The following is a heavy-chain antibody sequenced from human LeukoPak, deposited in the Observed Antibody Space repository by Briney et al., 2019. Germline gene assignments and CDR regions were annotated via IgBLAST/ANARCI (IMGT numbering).Heavy chain of an antibody. Sequence: SETLSLTCAVYGGSFSGYYWSWIRQPPGKGLEWIGEINHSGSTNYNPSLKSRVTISVDTSKNQFSLKLSSVTAADTAVYYCARRGDKPYCSSTSCSQSGDYYYYYMDVWGKGTTVTVSS. CDR1: GGSFSGYY. D-gene: IGHD2-2*01. V-gene: IGHV4-34*01. CDR3: ARRGDKPYCSSTSCSQSGDYYYYYMDV. J-gene: IGHJ6*03. CDR2: INHSGST.